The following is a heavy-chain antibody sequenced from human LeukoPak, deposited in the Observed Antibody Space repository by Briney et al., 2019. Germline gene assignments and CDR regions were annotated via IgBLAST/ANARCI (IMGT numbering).Heavy chain of an antibody. V-gene: IGHV3-7*01. CDR3: ATYSILNAREFRY. CDR1: GFTFSNSW. D-gene: IGHD4-11*01. J-gene: IGHJ1*01. CDR2: VQHIGGET. Sequence: QSGGSLRLSCAGSGFTFSNSWMGWVRQAPGKGLEWVANVQHIGGETYYVDSMKGRFTISRDNAKNSVYLQMNSLGADDTAVYYCATYSILNAREFRYWGQGTLVTVTS.